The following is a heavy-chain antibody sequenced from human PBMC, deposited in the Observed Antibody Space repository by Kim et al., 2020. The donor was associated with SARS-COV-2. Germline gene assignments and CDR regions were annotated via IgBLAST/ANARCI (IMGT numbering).Heavy chain of an antibody. D-gene: IGHD4-4*01. V-gene: IGHV3-74*01. CDR3: TSDTVLYGLDV. CDR1: GFTVTDYW. J-gene: IGHJ6*02. CDR2: IRSGGTGI. Sequence: GGSLRLSCAASGFTVTDYWMHWVRQAPGKELVWVSRIRSGGTGISYADSVKDRFTISRDNVNNTLYLQMNNLRAEDTAVYYCTSDTVLYGLDVWGQGTPVTVSS.